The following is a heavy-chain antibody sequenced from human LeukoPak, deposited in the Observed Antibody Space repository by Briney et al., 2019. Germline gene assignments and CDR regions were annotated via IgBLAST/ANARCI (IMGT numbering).Heavy chain of an antibody. CDR3: ARLFGDRLRYFDWAYYYYYGMDV. J-gene: IGHJ6*02. Sequence: SETLSLTCAVYGGSSRGYYWNWLWIRQSPGKGLEWIGEINDSGSPKYNPSLKSRVTISENKSLNQFSLKLSSVTAADTAVYYCARLFGDRLRYFDWAYYYYYGMDVWGQGTTVTVSS. CDR1: GGSSRGYY. V-gene: IGHV4-34*01. CDR2: INDSGSP. D-gene: IGHD3-9*01.